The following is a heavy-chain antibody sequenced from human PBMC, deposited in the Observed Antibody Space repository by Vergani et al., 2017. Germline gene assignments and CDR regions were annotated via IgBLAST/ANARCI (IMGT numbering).Heavy chain of an antibody. CDR3: ARGNSYYYDSSGYDY. D-gene: IGHD3-22*01. CDR2: ISYDGSNK. Sequence: QVQLVESGGGVVQPGRSLRLSCAASGFTFSSYAMHWVRQAPGKGLEWVAVISYDGSNKYYADSVKGRFTISRDNSKNTLYLQMNSLRAEDTAVYYCARGNSYYYDSSGYDYWGQGTLVTVSS. CDR1: GFTFSSYA. V-gene: IGHV3-30*07. J-gene: IGHJ4*02.